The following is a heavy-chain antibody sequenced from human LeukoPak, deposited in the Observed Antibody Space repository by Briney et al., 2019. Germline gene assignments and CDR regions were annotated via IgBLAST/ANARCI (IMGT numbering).Heavy chain of an antibody. Sequence: SETLSLTCNVSSGSISSYYWSWIRQPPGKGLEWIGYIYYSGSTNYNPSLKNRVTISVDTSKNQFSLKVTSVTAADTAVYYCARSSRYYDHIDYWGQGALVTVSS. J-gene: IGHJ4*02. CDR1: SGSISSYY. CDR2: IYYSGST. V-gene: IGHV4-59*01. CDR3: ARSSRYYDHIDY. D-gene: IGHD1-26*01.